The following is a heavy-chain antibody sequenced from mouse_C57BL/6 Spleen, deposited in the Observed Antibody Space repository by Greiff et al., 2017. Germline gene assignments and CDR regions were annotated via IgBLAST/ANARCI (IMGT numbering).Heavy chain of an antibody. CDR3: ARSGLGRNWYFDV. D-gene: IGHD4-1*01. CDR2: IYPGDGDT. CDR1: GYAFSSSW. V-gene: IGHV1-82*01. Sequence: VQLHQSGPELVKPGASVKISCKASGYAFSSSWMNWVKQRPGKGLEWIGRIYPGDGDTNYNGKFKGKATLTADKSSSTAYMQLSSLTSEDSAVYFCARSGLGRNWYFDVWGTGTTVTVAS. J-gene: IGHJ1*03.